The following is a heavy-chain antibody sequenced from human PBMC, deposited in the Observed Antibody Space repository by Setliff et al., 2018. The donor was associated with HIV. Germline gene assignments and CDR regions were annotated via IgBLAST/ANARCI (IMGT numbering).Heavy chain of an antibody. J-gene: IGHJ4*02. CDR2: IYSDGNT. CDR3: TRLRPYNSALDY. V-gene: IGHV3-66*02. D-gene: IGHD3-10*01. CDR1: GFTVSSYY. Sequence: GGSLRLSCAASGFTVSSYYMAWVRQAPGKGLEWVSTIYSDGNTYHADSVKGRFTLSRDNSENALFLQMNSLRPEDTAVYYCTRLRPYNSALDYWGQGTLVSVSS.